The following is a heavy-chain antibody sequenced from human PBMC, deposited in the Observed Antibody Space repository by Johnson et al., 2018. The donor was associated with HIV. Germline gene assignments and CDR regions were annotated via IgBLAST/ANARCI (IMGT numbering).Heavy chain of an antibody. J-gene: IGHJ3*02. CDR2: IYSGGLT. CDR1: GLNVSGHY. Sequence: VQLVESGGGLAQPGGSLRLSCAASGLNVSGHYMSWVRQSPGKGLEWVSVIYSGGLTYYAQSVKGRFTISRDNPKNTLYLQMNSLRGDDTAIYYCQKHNFGNYVSRALDIWGQGTMVTVSS. CDR3: QKHNFGNYVSRALDI. D-gene: IGHD4-17*01. V-gene: IGHV3-66*02.